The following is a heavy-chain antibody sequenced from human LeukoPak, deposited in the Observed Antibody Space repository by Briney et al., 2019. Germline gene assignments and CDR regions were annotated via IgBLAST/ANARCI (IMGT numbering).Heavy chain of an antibody. CDR2: ISAYNGNT. D-gene: IGHD1-26*01. J-gene: IGHJ3*02. CDR1: GYTFISYG. V-gene: IGHV1-18*01. CDR3: ARYSGSYPHDAFDI. Sequence: ASVKVSCKASGYTFISYGISWVRQAPGQGLEWVGWISAYNGNTNYAQKLQDRVTMTTDTSTSTAYMELRSLRSEDTAVYYCARYSGSYPHDAFDIWGQGTMVTVSS.